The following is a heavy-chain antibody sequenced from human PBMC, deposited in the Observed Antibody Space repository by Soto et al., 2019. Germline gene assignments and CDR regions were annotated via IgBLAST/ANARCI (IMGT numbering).Heavy chain of an antibody. CDR3: ARPLWRNDYNGGYFDL. J-gene: IGHJ2*01. CDR1: GFTFSSYA. V-gene: IGHV3-30-3*01. CDR2: ISYDGSNK. D-gene: IGHD4-4*01. Sequence: QVQLVESGGGVVQPGRSLRLSCAASGFTFSSYAMHWVRQAPGKGLEWVAVISYDGSNKYYADSVKGRFTISRDNSKKTLYLQMSSLRDEATAVYYCARPLWRNDYNGGYFDLWGRGTLVTVSS.